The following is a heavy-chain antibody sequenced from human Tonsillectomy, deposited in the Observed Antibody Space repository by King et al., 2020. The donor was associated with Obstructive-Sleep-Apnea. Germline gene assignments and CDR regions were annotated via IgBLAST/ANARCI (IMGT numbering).Heavy chain of an antibody. J-gene: IGHJ4*02. CDR3: ARGLGYCSSTSCYFDY. CDR2: LGTAGYT. V-gene: IGHV3-13*01. Sequence: VQLVESGGGLVQPGGSLRLSCAASGFTLSTYDMHWVRQVTGKGLEWVSALGTAGYTYYPGSGKGRFTISRDNAKNSLYLQMNSLRAGDTAVYYCARGLGYCSSTSCYFDYWGQGTLVTVSS. CDR1: GFTLSTYD. D-gene: IGHD2-2*01.